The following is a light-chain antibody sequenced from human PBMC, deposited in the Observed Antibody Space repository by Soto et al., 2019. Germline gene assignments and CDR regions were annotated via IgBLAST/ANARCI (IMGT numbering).Light chain of an antibody. CDR1: QSVSSN. CDR3: QHYNNWPWT. CDR2: GAS. Sequence: EIVMTQSPATLSVSPGERATLSCRASQSVSSNLAWYQQKPGQAPRLLIYGASTRATGIPARFSGSGSGTEFTRTISSLQSEDFAVYYCQHYNNWPWTCGQGTKVEIK. V-gene: IGKV3-15*01. J-gene: IGKJ1*01.